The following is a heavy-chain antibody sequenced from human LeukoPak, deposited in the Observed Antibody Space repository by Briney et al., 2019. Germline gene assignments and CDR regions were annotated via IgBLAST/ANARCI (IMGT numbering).Heavy chain of an antibody. V-gene: IGHV4-59*01. J-gene: IGHJ6*02. CDR3: ARDDHYYYYGMDV. Sequence: PSETLSLTCTVSGGSISSYYWSWIRQPPGKGLEWIGYIYYSGSTNYNPSLKSRVTISVDTSKNQFSLKLSSVTAADTAVYYCARDDHYYYYGMDVWGQGTTVTVSS. CDR2: IYYSGST. CDR1: GGSISSYY.